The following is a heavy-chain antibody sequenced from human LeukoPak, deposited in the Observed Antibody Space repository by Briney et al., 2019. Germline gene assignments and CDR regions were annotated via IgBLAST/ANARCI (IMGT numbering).Heavy chain of an antibody. Sequence: ASVNVSCKASGYTFTGYYMHWVRQAPGQGLEWMGRINPNSGGTNYAQKFQGRVTMTRDTSISTAYMELSRLRSDDTAVYYCARDTYSSSWNYWGQGTLVTVSS. CDR1: GYTFTGYY. J-gene: IGHJ4*02. CDR3: ARDTYSSSWNY. D-gene: IGHD6-13*01. V-gene: IGHV1-2*06. CDR2: INPNSGGT.